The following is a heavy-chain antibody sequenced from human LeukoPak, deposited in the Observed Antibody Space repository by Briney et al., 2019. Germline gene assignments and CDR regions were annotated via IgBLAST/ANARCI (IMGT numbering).Heavy chain of an antibody. J-gene: IGHJ3*02. CDR2: MNPNSGNT. V-gene: IGHV1-8*03. CDR1: GYTFTSYG. CDR3: ARGDVYYYGSGSYYNDAFDI. Sequence: ASVKVSCKASGYTFTSYGISWVRQATGQGLEWMGWMNPNSGNTGYAQKFQGRVTITRNTSISTAYMELSSLRSEDTAVYYCARGDVYYYGSGSYYNDAFDIWGQGTMVTVSS. D-gene: IGHD3-10*01.